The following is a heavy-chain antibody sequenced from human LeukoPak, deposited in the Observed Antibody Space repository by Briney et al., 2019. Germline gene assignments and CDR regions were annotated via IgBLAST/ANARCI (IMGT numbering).Heavy chain of an antibody. Sequence: PGGSLRLSCAASGFTFSSYGMHWVRQAPGKGLEGVAFIRYDGSNKYYADSVKGRFIICRDNYKNTLYLEMNGLRGEDRVVYYCAKRYGSGSSLTNWFDPCGQGTLVTVSS. D-gene: IGHD3-10*01. J-gene: IGHJ5*02. CDR3: AKRYGSGSSLTNWFDP. CDR2: IRYDGSNK. V-gene: IGHV3-30*02. CDR1: GFTFSSYG.